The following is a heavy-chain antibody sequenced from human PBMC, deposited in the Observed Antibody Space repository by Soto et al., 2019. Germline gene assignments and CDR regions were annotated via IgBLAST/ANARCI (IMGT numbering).Heavy chain of an antibody. Sequence: GGSLRLSCAASGFTFRSYGMHWVRQAPGKGLEWVAVRWDDGSNKYYADSVKGRFTISRDNSKNTLYLQMNSLRAEDTAVYYWARGRRMERPYGGDAFDIWCQAEMVT. CDR3: ARGRRMERPYGGDAFDI. CDR2: RWDDGSNK. CDR1: GFTFRSYG. D-gene: IGHD4-17*01. V-gene: IGHV3-33*01. J-gene: IGHJ3*02.